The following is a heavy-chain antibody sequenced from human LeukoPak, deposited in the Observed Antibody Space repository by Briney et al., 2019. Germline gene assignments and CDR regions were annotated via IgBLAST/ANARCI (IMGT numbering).Heavy chain of an antibody. D-gene: IGHD3-22*01. CDR1: GYTFASYG. Sequence: ASVKVSCKASGYTFASYGISWVRQAPGQGLEWMGWISAYNGNTNYAQKFQGRVSMTTDTSTTTAYMELRSLRSDDTAVYYCARDYYDTSGYFYGSNYWGQGTLVTVSS. CDR3: ARDYYDTSGYFYGSNY. J-gene: IGHJ4*02. CDR2: ISAYNGNT. V-gene: IGHV1-18*01.